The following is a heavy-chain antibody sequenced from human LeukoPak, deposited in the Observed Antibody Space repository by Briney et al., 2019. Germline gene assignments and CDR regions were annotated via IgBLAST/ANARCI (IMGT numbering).Heavy chain of an antibody. D-gene: IGHD6-13*01. CDR2: IKTDGSGGSTT. CDR1: GFTFSSSW. CDR3: AKERAGAGEY. J-gene: IGHJ4*02. V-gene: IGHV3-74*01. Sequence: GGSLRLSCAASGFTFSSSWILWARQAPGKGLVWVSRIKTDGSGGSTTSYADSVKGRFTISRDNAKNTLFLQMSSLRAEDTAVYYCAKERAGAGEYWGQGTLVTVSA.